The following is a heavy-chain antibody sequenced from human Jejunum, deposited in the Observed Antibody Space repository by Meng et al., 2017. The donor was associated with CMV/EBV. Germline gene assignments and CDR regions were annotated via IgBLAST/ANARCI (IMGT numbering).Heavy chain of an antibody. CDR1: GYTFTSYS. CDR3: ATGVADFEY. CDR2: LNPNRGTT. D-gene: IGHD6-19*01. J-gene: IGHJ4*02. Sequence: VLLWQSVAEVKTPGASVKASCKASGYTFTSYSINWVRQGTGQGLEWMGWLNPNRGTTGYAQKFQGRVTMTRNISKSTAYMDLSSLRSEDTAVYYCATGVADFEYWGQGTLVTVSS. V-gene: IGHV1-8*01.